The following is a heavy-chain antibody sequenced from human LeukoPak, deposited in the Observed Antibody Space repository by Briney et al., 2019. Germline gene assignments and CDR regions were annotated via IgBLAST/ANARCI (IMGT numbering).Heavy chain of an antibody. CDR2: INPNSGGT. V-gene: IGHV1-2*02. Sequence: ASVKVSCKASGYTFTGYYMHWVRQAPGQGLEWMGWINPNSGGTNYAQKFQGRVTMTRDTSISTAYMELSRLRSDDTAVYYCARGQNYYDSSGPMSPWGQGTLVTVSS. CDR3: ARGQNYYDSSGPMSP. CDR1: GYTFTGYY. J-gene: IGHJ5*02. D-gene: IGHD3-22*01.